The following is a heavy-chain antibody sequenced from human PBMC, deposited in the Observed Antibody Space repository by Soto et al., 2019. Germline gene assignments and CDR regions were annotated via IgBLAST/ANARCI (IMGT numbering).Heavy chain of an antibody. D-gene: IGHD1-1*01. CDR2: VYSSGTT. Sequence: SETLSLTCTVSNTSISSYPWGWIRLPPGKGLEWITWVYSSGTTNYNPSLKSRVTVSVDTSKNQISLQVNYVTAADTAVYYCTTYNWNDAVFEHWGQGTQVTVSS. CDR1: NTSISSYP. V-gene: IGHV4-59*01. J-gene: IGHJ4*02. CDR3: TTYNWNDAVFEH.